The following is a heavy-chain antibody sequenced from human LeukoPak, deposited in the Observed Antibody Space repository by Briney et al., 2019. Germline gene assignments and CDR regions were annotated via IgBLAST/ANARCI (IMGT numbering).Heavy chain of an antibody. V-gene: IGHV1-69*05. CDR2: IIPIFGTA. CDR1: GYTFTSYG. J-gene: IGHJ3*02. CDR3: AREPGTLRPDAFDI. Sequence: KPGASVKVSCKASGYTFTSYGISWVRQAPGQGLEWMGGIIPIFGTANYAQKFQGRVTITTDESTSTAYMELSSLRSEDTAVYYCAREPGTLRPDAFDIWGQGTMVTVSS.